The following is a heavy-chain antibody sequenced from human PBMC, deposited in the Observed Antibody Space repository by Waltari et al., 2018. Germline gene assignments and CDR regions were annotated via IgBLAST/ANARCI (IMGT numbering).Heavy chain of an antibody. CDR3: ASTRAVAGMFLEYWYFDL. D-gene: IGHD6-19*01. J-gene: IGHJ2*01. V-gene: IGHV1-69*05. CDR1: GGTFSSYA. Sequence: GQSGAEVKKPGSSVKVSCKASGGTFSSYAISWVRQAPGQGLEWMGGIAPIFGTANYAQKFQGRVTITTEESTSTAYMELSSLRSEDTAVYYCASTRAVAGMFLEYWYFDLWGRGTLVTVSS. CDR2: IAPIFGTA.